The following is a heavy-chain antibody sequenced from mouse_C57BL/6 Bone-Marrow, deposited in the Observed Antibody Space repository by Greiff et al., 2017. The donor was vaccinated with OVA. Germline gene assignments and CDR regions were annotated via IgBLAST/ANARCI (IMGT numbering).Heavy chain of an antibody. CDR1: GYTFTSYY. CDR2: IYPGTGDT. J-gene: IGHJ4*01. V-gene: IGHV1-12*01. D-gene: IGHD2-4*01. CDR3: ARWVYDYVYAMDY. Sequence: LQQSGAELVRPGASVKMSCKASGYTFTSYYMHWVKQTPRQGLEWIGAIYPGTGDTSYNQKFKGKATLTVAKSSSTAYMQLSRLTSEGSAVYFCARWVYDYVYAMDYWGQGTSVTVSS.